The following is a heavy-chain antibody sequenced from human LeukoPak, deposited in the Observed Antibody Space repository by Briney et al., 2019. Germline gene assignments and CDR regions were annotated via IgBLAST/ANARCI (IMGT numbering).Heavy chain of an antibody. CDR3: ARALDYDFWSGYYPYYYHYYGLDV. D-gene: IGHD3-3*01. V-gene: IGHV1-46*01. Sequence: GASVKVSCKASGYTFTSYYMHWVRQAPGQGLGWMGIINPSGGSTSYAQKFQGRVTMTRDTSTSTVYMELSSLRSEDTAVYYCARALDYDFWSGYYPYYYHYYGLDVWGQGTTVTVSS. CDR2: INPSGGST. CDR1: GYTFTSYY. J-gene: IGHJ6*02.